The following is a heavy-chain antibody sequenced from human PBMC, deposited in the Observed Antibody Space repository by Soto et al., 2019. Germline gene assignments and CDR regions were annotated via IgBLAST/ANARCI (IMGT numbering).Heavy chain of an antibody. CDR2: IHSDGSST. J-gene: IGHJ3*01. D-gene: IGHD1-26*01. CDR1: GFTFSYYW. V-gene: IGHV3-74*01. CDR3: ARGDRGAFDL. Sequence: EVQLVESGGGLVQPGESLRLSCAASGFTFSYYWMHWVRQAPGKGLVWVSRIHSDGSSTTYADSVKGRFTISRDNARNTLYLQMTSLRAEDTAGYYCARGDRGAFDLWGQGRVLTVSS.